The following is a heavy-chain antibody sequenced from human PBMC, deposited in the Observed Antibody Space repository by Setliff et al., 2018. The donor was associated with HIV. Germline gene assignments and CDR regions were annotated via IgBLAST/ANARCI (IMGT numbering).Heavy chain of an antibody. CDR3: ARPGMATLKVWVDN. V-gene: IGHV4-39*01. CDR2: IDYTGNP. D-gene: IGHD5-12*01. CDR1: GGSFSSSSYS. J-gene: IGHJ5*02. Sequence: SETLSLTCIVSGGSFSSSSYSWGWIRLPPGKGLEWIGSIDYTGNPQYNPSLKSRVTISVDTSKNQFSLQLRSVTAADTAVYYCARPGMATLKVWVDNWGQGTLVTVSS.